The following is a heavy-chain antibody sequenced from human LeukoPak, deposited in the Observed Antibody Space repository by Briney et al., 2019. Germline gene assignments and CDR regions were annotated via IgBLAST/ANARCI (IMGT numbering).Heavy chain of an antibody. Sequence: GGSLRLSCAASGFTFSSYSMNWVRQAPGKGLEWVSSISSSSSYIYYADSVKGRFTISRDNAKNSLYLQMNSLRAEDTAVYYCASSSWYYQDFDYWGQGTLVTVSS. CDR2: ISSSSSYI. D-gene: IGHD6-13*01. CDR1: GFTFSSYS. CDR3: ASSSWYYQDFDY. V-gene: IGHV3-21*01. J-gene: IGHJ4*02.